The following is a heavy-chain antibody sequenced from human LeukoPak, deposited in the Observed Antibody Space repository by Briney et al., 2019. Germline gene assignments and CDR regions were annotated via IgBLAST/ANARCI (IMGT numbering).Heavy chain of an antibody. CDR2: ISSNGGTT. Sequence: GGSLRLSCAASGFTFSSDAMHWVRQAPGKGLEYVSAISSNGGTTHYGNSVKGRFTISRDNSKNTLYLQMSSLRAEDMAVYFCARSSGYGYYFDYWGQGTLVTVSS. J-gene: IGHJ4*02. CDR3: ARSSGYGYYFDY. D-gene: IGHD3-22*01. CDR1: GFTFSSDA. V-gene: IGHV3-64*01.